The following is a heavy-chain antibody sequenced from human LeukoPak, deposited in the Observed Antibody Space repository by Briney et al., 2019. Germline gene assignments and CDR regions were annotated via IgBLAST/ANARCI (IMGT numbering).Heavy chain of an antibody. V-gene: IGHV3-30*04. CDR1: GFTFSSYA. D-gene: IGHD3-22*01. CDR3: ARDYYETSGYPPEPYDN. CDR2: ISYDGSNK. Sequence: PGGSLRLSCAASGFTFSSYAMHWVRQAPGKGLEWVAVISYDGSNKYYADSVKGRFTISRDNSKNTLYLQMNSLRTEDTAVYYCARDYYETSGYPPEPYDNWGQGTLVTVSS. J-gene: IGHJ4*02.